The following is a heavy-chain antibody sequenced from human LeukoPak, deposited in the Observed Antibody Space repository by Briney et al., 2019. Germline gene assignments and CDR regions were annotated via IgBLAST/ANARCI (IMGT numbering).Heavy chain of an antibody. V-gene: IGHV4-34*01. Sequence: SETLSLTCAVYGGSFSGYYWSWIRQPPGKGLEWIGEINHSGSTNYNPSLKSRVTISVDTSKNQFFLKLNSVTAADTALYYCARGNANWGQGTLVTVSS. CDR3: ARGNAN. J-gene: IGHJ4*02. CDR2: INHSGST. CDR1: GGSFSGYY.